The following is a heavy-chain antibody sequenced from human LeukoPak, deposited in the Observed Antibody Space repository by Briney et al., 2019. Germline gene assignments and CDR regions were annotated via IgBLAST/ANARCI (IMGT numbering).Heavy chain of an antibody. Sequence: ASVKVSCKASGYTFTNYDINWVRQATGQGLEWMGWMNSDSGNTGYGQKFQGRVTLTRDTSISTAYLELSSLRSEDTAVYYCARAYDILTYGQVDAFDIWGQGTMVTVSS. J-gene: IGHJ3*02. D-gene: IGHD3-9*01. V-gene: IGHV1-8*02. CDR1: GYTFTNYD. CDR2: MNSDSGNT. CDR3: ARAYDILTYGQVDAFDI.